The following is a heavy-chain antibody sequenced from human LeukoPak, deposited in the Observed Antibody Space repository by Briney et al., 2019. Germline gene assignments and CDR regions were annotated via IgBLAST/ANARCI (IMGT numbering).Heavy chain of an antibody. V-gene: IGHV4-59*12. Sequence: SETLSLTCTVSGGSISSYYWSWIRQPPGKGLEWIGYIYYSGSTNYNPSLKSRVTISVDTSKNQFSLKLSSVTAADTAVYYCARDGFTLQLWPLTIIYYFDYWGQGTLVTVSS. CDR3: ARDGFTLQLWPLTIIYYFDY. CDR1: GGSISSYY. J-gene: IGHJ4*02. D-gene: IGHD5-18*01. CDR2: IYYSGST.